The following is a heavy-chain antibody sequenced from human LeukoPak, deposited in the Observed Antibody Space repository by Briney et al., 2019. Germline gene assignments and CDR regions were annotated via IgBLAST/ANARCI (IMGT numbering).Heavy chain of an antibody. J-gene: IGHJ4*02. CDR2: ISRSSSYT. D-gene: IGHD2-2*01. CDR3: ARKTAAAHFDY. CDR1: GFTFSDYY. Sequence: GGSLRLSCAASGFTFSDYYMSWIRQAPGKGLEWVSYISRSSSYTNYADSVKGRFTISRDNAKNSLYLQMNSLRAEDTAVYYCARKTAAAHFDYWGQGTLVTVSS. V-gene: IGHV3-11*03.